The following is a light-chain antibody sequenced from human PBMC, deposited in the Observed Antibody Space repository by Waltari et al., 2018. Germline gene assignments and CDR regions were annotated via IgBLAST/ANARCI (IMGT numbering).Light chain of an antibody. CDR3: QQYNSYWT. CDR1: QSISSW. CDR2: KAS. Sequence: DIQMTQSPYTLSASVGDKVTITCRASQSISSWLAWYQQKPGKAPKLLIYKASSLESGVPSRFGGSGSGTEFTLTISSLQPDDFATYYCQQYNSYWTFGQGTKVEIK. J-gene: IGKJ1*01. V-gene: IGKV1-5*03.